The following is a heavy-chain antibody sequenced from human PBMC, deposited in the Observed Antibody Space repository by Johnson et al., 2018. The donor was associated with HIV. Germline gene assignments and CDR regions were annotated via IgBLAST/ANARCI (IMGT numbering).Heavy chain of an antibody. CDR3: TTDLASDAFDI. Sequence: VQLVESGGGLVQPGGSLRLSCAASGITVGTNYMSWVRQAPGKGLEWVSVIFSVGDVYYADSVKGRFTISRDDSKNTLYLQMNSLKTEDTAVYYCTTDLASDAFDIWGQGTMVTVSS. CDR2: IFSVGDV. V-gene: IGHV3-66*01. J-gene: IGHJ3*02. CDR1: GITVGTNY.